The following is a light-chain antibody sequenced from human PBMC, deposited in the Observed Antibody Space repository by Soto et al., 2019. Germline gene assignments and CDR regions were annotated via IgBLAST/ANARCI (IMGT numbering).Light chain of an antibody. Sequence: DIQMTQSPSSMSASVGDRVTITCRASQSISSYLNWYQQKPGKAPKLLIYAASSLQSGVPSRFSGSGSGTDFTLTISSLQTEDFATYYGQQSYSSTLTFGQGTRLEIK. CDR3: QQSYSSTLT. CDR1: QSISSY. CDR2: AAS. V-gene: IGKV1-39*01. J-gene: IGKJ5*01.